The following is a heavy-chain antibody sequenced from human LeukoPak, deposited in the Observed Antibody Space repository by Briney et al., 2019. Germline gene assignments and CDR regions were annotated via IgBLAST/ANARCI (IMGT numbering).Heavy chain of an antibody. Sequence: PGGSLRLSCAASGFTFSDNYMSWIRQAPGKGLKWVSYISNGGTTTKYADSVEGRFTISRDNAKNFLYPQMNSLRAEDTAVYFCASEPRLLDHWGQGTLVTVSS. CDR2: ISNGGTTT. CDR1: GFTFSDNY. J-gene: IGHJ4*02. D-gene: IGHD6-25*01. V-gene: IGHV3-11*04. CDR3: ASEPRLLDH.